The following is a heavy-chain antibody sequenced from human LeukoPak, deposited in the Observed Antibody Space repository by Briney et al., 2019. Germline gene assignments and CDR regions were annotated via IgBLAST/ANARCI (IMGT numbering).Heavy chain of an antibody. Sequence: GGSLRLSCAASGFTFDDYAMHWVRQAPGKGLEWVSGISWNSGSIGYVDSVKGRFTISRDNAKNSLYLQMNSLRAEDTAVYYCARLNPYYYDSSGNPYWYFDLWGRDTLVTVSS. D-gene: IGHD3-22*01. CDR1: GFTFDDYA. V-gene: IGHV3-9*01. CDR3: ARLNPYYYDSSGNPYWYFDL. J-gene: IGHJ2*01. CDR2: ISWNSGSI.